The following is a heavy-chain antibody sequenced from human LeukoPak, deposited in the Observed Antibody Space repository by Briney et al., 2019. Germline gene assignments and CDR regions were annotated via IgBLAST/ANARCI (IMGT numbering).Heavy chain of an antibody. CDR2: ISYDGSNK. Sequence: GGSLRLSCAASGFTFSSYAMHWVRQAPGKGLEWVAVISYDGSNKYYADSVKGRFTISRDNSKNTLYLQMNSLRAEDTAVYYCARAIVVAPAAIRSYFDYWGQGTLVTVSS. CDR3: ARAIVVAPAAIRSYFDY. J-gene: IGHJ4*02. D-gene: IGHD2-2*02. CDR1: GFTFSSYA. V-gene: IGHV3-30*01.